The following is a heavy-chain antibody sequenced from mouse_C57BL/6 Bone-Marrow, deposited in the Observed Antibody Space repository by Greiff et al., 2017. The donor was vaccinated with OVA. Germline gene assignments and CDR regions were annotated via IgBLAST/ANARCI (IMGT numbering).Heavy chain of an antibody. V-gene: IGHV2-2*01. Sequence: VQLQQSGPGLVQPSQSLSITCTVSGFSLTSYGVHWVRQSPGKGLEWLGVIWSGGSTDYNAAFISRLSISKDNSKSQVFFKMNSLQADDTAIYYCARKVTIVNLRDLAMDYWGQGTSVTVSS. D-gene: IGHD2-12*01. CDR1: GFSLTSYG. J-gene: IGHJ4*01. CDR3: ARKVTIVNLRDLAMDY. CDR2: IWSGGST.